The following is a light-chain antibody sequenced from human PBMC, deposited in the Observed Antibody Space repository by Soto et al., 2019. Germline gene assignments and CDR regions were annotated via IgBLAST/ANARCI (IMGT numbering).Light chain of an antibody. CDR1: QSLLHSNGYNY. J-gene: IGKJ1*01. CDR3: MQALQPPGT. CDR2: LGS. Sequence: DIVMTQSPLSLPVTPGEPASISCRSSQSLLHSNGYNYLDWYLQKPGQSPQLLIYLGSNRASGVPDRFSGSGSGPDFTLKISRVEAEDVGVYYCMQALQPPGTFGQGTKVEIK. V-gene: IGKV2-28*01.